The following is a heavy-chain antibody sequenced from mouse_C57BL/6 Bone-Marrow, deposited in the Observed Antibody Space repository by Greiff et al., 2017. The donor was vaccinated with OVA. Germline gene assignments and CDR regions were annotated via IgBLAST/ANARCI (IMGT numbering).Heavy chain of an antibody. CDR1: GYTFTDYY. J-gene: IGHJ2*01. Sequence: VQLQQSGPVLVKPGASVKMSCKASGYTFTDYYMNWVKQSHGKSLEWIGVINPYNGGTSYNQKFKGKATLTVDKSSSTAYMELNSLTSEDSAVYYCAFGSSYSDYGGQGTALTVSS. D-gene: IGHD1-1*01. CDR3: AFGSSYSDY. CDR2: INPYNGGT. V-gene: IGHV1-19*01.